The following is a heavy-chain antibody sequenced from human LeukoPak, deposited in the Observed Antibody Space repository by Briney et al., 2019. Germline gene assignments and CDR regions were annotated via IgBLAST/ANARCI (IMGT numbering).Heavy chain of an antibody. D-gene: IGHD5-24*01. CDR2: ISGSGGST. CDR1: GFTFSSYG. J-gene: IGHJ6*03. Sequence: PGGSLRLSCAASGFTFSSYGMSWVRQAPGKGLEWVSAISGSGGSTYYADSVKGRFTISRDNSKNTLYLQMNSLRAEDTAVYYCAKGDRYYYYMDVWGKGTTVTISS. V-gene: IGHV3-23*01. CDR3: AKGDRYYYYMDV.